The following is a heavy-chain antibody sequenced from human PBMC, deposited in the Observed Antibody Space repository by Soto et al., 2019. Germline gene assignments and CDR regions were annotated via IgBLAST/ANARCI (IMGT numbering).Heavy chain of an antibody. CDR1: GGTFSSYA. Sequence: SVKVSCKASGGTFSSYAISWVRQAPGQGPEWMGGIIPIFGTANYAQKFQGRVTITADESTSTAYMELSSLRSEDTAVYYCASYDFWSGFSGPEEAYYYYGMDVWGQGTTVTVSS. V-gene: IGHV1-69*13. J-gene: IGHJ6*02. CDR2: IIPIFGTA. CDR3: ASYDFWSGFSGPEEAYYYYGMDV. D-gene: IGHD3-3*01.